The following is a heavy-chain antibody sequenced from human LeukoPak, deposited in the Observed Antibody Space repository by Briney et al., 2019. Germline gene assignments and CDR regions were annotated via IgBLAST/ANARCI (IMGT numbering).Heavy chain of an antibody. CDR1: GGSINSGVYY. CDR2: IFYSGST. CDR3: AREYSDILTGYYLFDS. V-gene: IGHV4-31*03. J-gene: IGHJ4*02. D-gene: IGHD3-9*01. Sequence: SQTLSLTCTVSGGSINSGVYYWSWLRQYPGKGLEWIGSIFYSGSTYYNPSLKSRFTISVDTSKNQFSLKLSSVTAADTAVYYCAREYSDILTGYYLFDSWGQGTLVTVSS.